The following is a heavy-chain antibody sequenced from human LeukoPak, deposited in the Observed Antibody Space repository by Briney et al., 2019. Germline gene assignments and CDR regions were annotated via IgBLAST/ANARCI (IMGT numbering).Heavy chain of an antibody. CDR3: ARSQNYYYYMDV. J-gene: IGHJ6*03. CDR1: GFTFSSYG. CDR2: IRYDGSNK. Sequence: PGGSLRLSCAASGFTFSSYGMHWVRQAPGKGLEWVAFIRYDGSNKYYADSVKGRFTISRDNSKNTLYLQMNSLRAEDTAVYYCARSQNYYYYMDVWGKGTTVTVSS. V-gene: IGHV3-30*02. D-gene: IGHD3-10*01.